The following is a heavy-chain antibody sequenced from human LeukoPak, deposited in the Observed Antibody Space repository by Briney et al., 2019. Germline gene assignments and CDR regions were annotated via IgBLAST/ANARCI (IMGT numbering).Heavy chain of an antibody. Sequence: GGSLRLSCAASGFTFRSYWMSWVRQAPGKGLEWVANINQGGSVQYYVDSVKGRFTISRDNAKNSLYLQMNSLRAEDTAVYYCAREPETTVTPLFDYWGQGTLVTVSS. J-gene: IGHJ4*02. CDR2: INQGGSVQ. CDR3: AREPETTVTPLFDY. D-gene: IGHD4-17*01. CDR1: GFTFRSYW. V-gene: IGHV3-7*01.